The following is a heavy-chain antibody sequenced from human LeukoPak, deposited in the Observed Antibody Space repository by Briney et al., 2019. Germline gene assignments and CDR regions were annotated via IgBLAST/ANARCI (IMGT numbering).Heavy chain of an antibody. Sequence: SETLSLTCTLTGRSISRYYSCWSRQPPGKGLEWIGYIYNTGSTNYKPSLKSRVTKSVDTSRNQFCLLFFSVTAAATDVRYFARGLRAFDYGDDAFDVWGQGTMVTVSS. J-gene: IGHJ3*01. V-gene: IGHV4-59*12. CDR2: IYNTGST. CDR1: GRSISRYY. CDR3: ARGLRAFDYGDDAFDV. D-gene: IGHD4/OR15-4a*01.